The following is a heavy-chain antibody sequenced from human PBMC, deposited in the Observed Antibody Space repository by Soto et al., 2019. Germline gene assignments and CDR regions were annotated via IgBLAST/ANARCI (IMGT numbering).Heavy chain of an antibody. V-gene: IGHV4-61*01. CDR2: IYYSGRT. D-gene: IGHD3-10*01. J-gene: IGHJ6*02. CDR1: GGSVSNANYY. CDR3: ARFSLRYGMGV. Sequence: QVQLQESGPGLVKPSETLSLTCTVSGGSVSNANYYWSWIRQPPGKGLEWIGYIYYSGRTNYNPSLKSRVTISVDTSKNQFSLKLSSVTAADTAVYYCARFSLRYGMGVWGQGTTVTVSS.